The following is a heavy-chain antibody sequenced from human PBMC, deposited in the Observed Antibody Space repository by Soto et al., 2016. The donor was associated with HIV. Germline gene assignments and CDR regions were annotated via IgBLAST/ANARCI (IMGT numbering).Heavy chain of an antibody. V-gene: IGHV4-59*12. CDR3: ARYLQRGSWYPFDY. Sequence: QVQLQESGPGLVKPSETLSLTCTVSGGSISSYYWSWIRQPPGKGLEWIGEVNHNGDTNYNPSLKSRVIISVDTSKNQFSLKLTSVTAADTSVYYCARYLQRGSWYPFDYWGQGTLVTVSS. D-gene: IGHD6-13*01. CDR1: GGSISSYY. CDR2: VNHNGDT. J-gene: IGHJ4*02.